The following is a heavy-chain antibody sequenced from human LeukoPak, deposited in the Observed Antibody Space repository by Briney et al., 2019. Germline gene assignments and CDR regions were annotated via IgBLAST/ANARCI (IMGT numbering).Heavy chain of an antibody. J-gene: IGHJ3*02. CDR1: GGSISSYY. V-gene: IGHV4-59*01. D-gene: IGHD4-23*01. Sequence: SETLSLTCTVSGGSISSYYWSWIRQPPGYGLEWIGYIYYSGSTNYNPSLKSRVTISVDTSKNQFSLKLSSVTAADTAVYYCARDRSTVVTLDAFDIWGQGTMVTVSS. CDR3: ARDRSTVVTLDAFDI. CDR2: IYYSGST.